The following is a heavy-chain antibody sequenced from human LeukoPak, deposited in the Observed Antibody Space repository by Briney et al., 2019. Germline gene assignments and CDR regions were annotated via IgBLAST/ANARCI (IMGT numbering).Heavy chain of an antibody. D-gene: IGHD3-10*01. CDR3: ARDEGRVSGSFNP. CDR2: ISTYSRHT. J-gene: IGHJ5*02. Sequence: ASVKVSCKASGYTFTRHGITWVRQAPGQGLEWMGWISTYSRHTTYAQKFQGRVTMTTDTSTTTAYMELRSLRSDDTAVYYCARDEGRVSGSFNPWGQGTLVTVSS. V-gene: IGHV1-18*01. CDR1: GYTFTRHG.